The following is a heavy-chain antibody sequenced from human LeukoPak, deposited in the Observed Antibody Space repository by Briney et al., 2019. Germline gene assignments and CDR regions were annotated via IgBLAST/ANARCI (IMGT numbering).Heavy chain of an antibody. D-gene: IGHD3-10*01. CDR3: AKGSRGFDY. J-gene: IGHJ4*02. CDR2: ISYDGSNK. Sequence: LTRRSLRLSCAASGFTFSSYGMHWVRQAPGKGLEWVAVISYDGSNKYYADSVKGRFTISRDNSKNTLYLQMNSLRAEDTAVYYCAKGSRGFDYWGQGTLVTVSS. V-gene: IGHV3-30*18. CDR1: GFTFSSYG.